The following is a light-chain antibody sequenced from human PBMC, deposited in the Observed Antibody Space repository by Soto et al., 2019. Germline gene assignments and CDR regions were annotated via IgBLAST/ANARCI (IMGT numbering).Light chain of an antibody. Sequence: EILLTQSPGTLSLSPGERATLSCRASQSVSSRYLAWYQQKPGQAPRLLIYGASSRATGIPDRFSGSGSGTDFTLTISRLETEDFAVYYCQQYGSSLPWTFGQGTKVDIK. CDR1: QSVSSRY. CDR3: QQYGSSLPWT. CDR2: GAS. V-gene: IGKV3-20*01. J-gene: IGKJ1*01.